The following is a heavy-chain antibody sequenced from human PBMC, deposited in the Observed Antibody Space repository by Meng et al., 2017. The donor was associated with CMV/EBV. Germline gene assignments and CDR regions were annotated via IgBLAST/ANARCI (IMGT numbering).Heavy chain of an antibody. CDR2: IFSNDDK. V-gene: IGHV2-26*01. Sequence: SGPTLVNPTEALTLTCTVSRFSLSNAKVGVSWIRQPPGKALEWLAHIFSNDDKTYNTSLKRRLAIFKDTSRSQVVLTMNNLDPVDTATYCCARIAARRAWFDPWGQGTLVTVSS. D-gene: IGHD6-6*01. CDR3: ARIAARRAWFDP. CDR1: RFSLSNAKVG. J-gene: IGHJ5*02.